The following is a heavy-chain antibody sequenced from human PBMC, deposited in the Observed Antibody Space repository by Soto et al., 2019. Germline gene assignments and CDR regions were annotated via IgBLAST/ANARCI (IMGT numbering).Heavy chain of an antibody. Sequence: NPSETLSLTCVVSGFSISSGHYWGWIRQPPGKGLEWVASVYHSGSTSYNPSLKSRVSMSVDTSKNQFSLNLTSVTATDTAVYYCVRDRRWELRGFDPWGQGILVTVSS. CDR3: VRDRRWELRGFDP. CDR1: GFSISSGHY. CDR2: VYHSGST. J-gene: IGHJ5*02. V-gene: IGHV4-38-2*02. D-gene: IGHD1-26*01.